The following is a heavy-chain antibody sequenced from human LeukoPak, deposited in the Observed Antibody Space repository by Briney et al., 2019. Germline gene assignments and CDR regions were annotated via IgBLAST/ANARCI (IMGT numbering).Heavy chain of an antibody. CDR1: GFTFRSYW. J-gene: IGHJ4*02. CDR3: ARSCSSNSCYSCDY. Sequence: PGGSLRLSRAASGFTFRSYWMHWVRQAPGKGLVWVSRINSDGSSTNYVDSVKGRFTISRDNAKNTLYLHMNSLRAEDTAVYYCARSCSSNSCYSCDYWGQGTLVTVSS. V-gene: IGHV3-74*01. D-gene: IGHD2-2*02. CDR2: INSDGSST.